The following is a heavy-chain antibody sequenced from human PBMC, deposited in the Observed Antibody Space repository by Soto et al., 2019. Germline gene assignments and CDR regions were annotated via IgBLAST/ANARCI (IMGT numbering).Heavy chain of an antibody. Sequence: QLVESGGGLVKPGGSLGLSCVASGFTFSTYTMNWVRQAPGKGLEWVSSISSTGSFIHSADSVRGRFTISRDNSKKSLYLQLNSLRTEDTAVYYCARREATGTPFIDYWGQGTLVTVSS. CDR3: ARREATGTPFIDY. V-gene: IGHV3-21*01. CDR1: GFTFSTYT. D-gene: IGHD1-1*01. J-gene: IGHJ4*02. CDR2: ISSTGSFI.